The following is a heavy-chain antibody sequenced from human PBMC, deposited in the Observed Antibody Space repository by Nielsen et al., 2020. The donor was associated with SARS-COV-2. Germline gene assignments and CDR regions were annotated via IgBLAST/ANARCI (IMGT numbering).Heavy chain of an antibody. Sequence: SETLSLTCTVSGGSISSYYWSWIRQPPGKGLEWIGYIYHSGSTYYNPSLKSRVTISVDRSKNQFSLKLSSVTAADTAVYYCARAITIFGVVMNNWFDPWGQGTLVTVSS. V-gene: IGHV4-59*12. CDR2: IYHSGST. J-gene: IGHJ5*02. D-gene: IGHD3-3*01. CDR3: ARAITIFGVVMNNWFDP. CDR1: GGSISSYY.